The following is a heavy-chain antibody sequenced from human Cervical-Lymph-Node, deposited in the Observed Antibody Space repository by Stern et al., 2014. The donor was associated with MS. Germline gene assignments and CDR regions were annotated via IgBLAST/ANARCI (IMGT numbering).Heavy chain of an antibody. D-gene: IGHD7-27*01. V-gene: IGHV2-5*01. CDR2: IYWYDDK. CDR1: GFSLSTSGVG. Sequence: ESGPTLVKPTQTLTLTCTFSGFSLSTSGVGVGWIRQPPGKALEWLALIYWYDDKRYSPSLKSRLTITKDTSKNQVVLTMTNMDPVDTATYYCAHSLLGPSRRWFDPWGQGTLVTVSS. J-gene: IGHJ5*02. CDR3: AHSLLGPSRRWFDP.